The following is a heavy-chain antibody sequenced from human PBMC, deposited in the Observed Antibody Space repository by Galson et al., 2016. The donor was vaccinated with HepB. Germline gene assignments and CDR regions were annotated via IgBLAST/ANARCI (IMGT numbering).Heavy chain of an antibody. V-gene: IGHV4-4*02. Sequence: ETLSLTCAVSGGSISSTNRWSWVRQPPGKGLEWIGEIFHSGSTHYNPSLKSRVTISVDKSKNQFSLKLSYVTAADTAVYYCARTEFGEVGTTTSMVGYWGQGTLVTVSS. CDR1: GGSISSTNR. CDR3: ARTEFGEVGTTTSMVGY. CDR2: IFHSGST. J-gene: IGHJ4*02. D-gene: IGHD1-26*01.